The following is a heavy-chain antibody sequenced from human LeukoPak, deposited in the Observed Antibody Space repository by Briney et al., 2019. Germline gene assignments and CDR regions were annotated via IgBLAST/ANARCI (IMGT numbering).Heavy chain of an antibody. Sequence: ASVKVSCKASGYTFTSYGISWVRQAPGQGLEWMGWISAYNGNTNYAQKFQGRVTITADKSTSTAYMELSSLRSEDTAVYYCVRSYSYGAFDYWGQGTLVTVSS. CDR3: VRSYSYGAFDY. D-gene: IGHD5-18*01. CDR1: GYTFTSYG. CDR2: ISAYNGNT. V-gene: IGHV1-18*01. J-gene: IGHJ4*02.